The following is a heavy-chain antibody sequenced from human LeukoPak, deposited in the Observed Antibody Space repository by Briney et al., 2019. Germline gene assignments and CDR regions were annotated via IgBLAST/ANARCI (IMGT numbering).Heavy chain of an antibody. V-gene: IGHV3-21*01. CDR1: GFNFSTYN. D-gene: IGHD3/OR15-3a*01. CDR3: ARESEVDFWTGSYFSS. Sequence: GGSLRLSCVVSGFNFSTYNMNWCRQPPARGLEEFSSISNRTRDIYYEDSLKGRFSMSGDNATKPLYLQMTSLRDHDTDVYYCARESEVDFWTGSYFSSWGQGTLVTVSS. CDR2: ISNRTRDI. J-gene: IGHJ4*02.